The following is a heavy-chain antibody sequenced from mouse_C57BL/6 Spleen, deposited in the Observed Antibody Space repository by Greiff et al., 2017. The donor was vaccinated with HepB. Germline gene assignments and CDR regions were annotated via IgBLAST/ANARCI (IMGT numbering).Heavy chain of an antibody. J-gene: IGHJ3*01. CDR3: AIYYGNPAWFAY. V-gene: IGHV3-6*01. CDR2: ISYDGSN. CDR1: GYSITSGYY. Sequence: DVKLVESGPGLVKPSQSLSLTCSVTGYSITSGYYWNWIRQFPGNKLEWMGYISYDGSNNYNPSLKNRISITRDTSKNQFFLKLNSVTTEDTATYYCAIYYGNPAWFAYWGQGTLVTVSA. D-gene: IGHD2-1*01.